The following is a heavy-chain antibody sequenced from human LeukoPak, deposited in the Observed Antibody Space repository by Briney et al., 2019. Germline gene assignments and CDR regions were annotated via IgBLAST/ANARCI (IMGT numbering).Heavy chain of an antibody. CDR1: GFSLSNYW. J-gene: IGHJ6*02. CDR3: AWYGVTHGLDV. Sequence: PGGSLRLSCAASGFSLSNYWMSWVRQAPGEGLEWVANINQDGSDKYYVDSVMGRFTISKGNAKNSVYLQMNSLRPEDTAIYYCAWYGVTHGLDVWGQGTTVTVSS. V-gene: IGHV3-7*01. CDR2: INQDGSDK. D-gene: IGHD3-10*01.